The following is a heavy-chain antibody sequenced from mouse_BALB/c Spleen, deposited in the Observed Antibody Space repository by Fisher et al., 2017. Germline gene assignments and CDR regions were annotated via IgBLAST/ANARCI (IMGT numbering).Heavy chain of an antibody. Sequence: RFTISRDNAKNTLYLQMSSLKSEDTAMYYCARLRLYDYYAMDYWGQGTSVTVSS. D-gene: IGHD1-2*01. J-gene: IGHJ4*01. V-gene: IGHV5-12-2*01. CDR3: ARLRLYDYYAMDY.